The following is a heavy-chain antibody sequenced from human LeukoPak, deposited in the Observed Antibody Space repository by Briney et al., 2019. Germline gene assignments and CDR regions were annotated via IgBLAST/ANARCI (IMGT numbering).Heavy chain of an antibody. J-gene: IGHJ4*02. CDR2: IKSNIDDGTA. CDR1: GFGFNNAW. D-gene: IGHD3-3*01. V-gene: IGHV3-15*01. CDR3: TTDFSHFDFSSGYYSY. Sequence: GSLRLSCAASGFGFNNAWMVWVRQAPGKGLEWVGRIKSNIDDGTADYAAPVKGRFVISRDDSKNTLYLQMSSLKIEDTAVYYRTTDFSHFDFSSGYYSYWGQGALVSVFS.